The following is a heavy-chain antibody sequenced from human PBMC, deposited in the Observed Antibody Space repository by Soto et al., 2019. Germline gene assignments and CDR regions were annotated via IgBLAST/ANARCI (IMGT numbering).Heavy chain of an antibody. J-gene: IGHJ4*02. Sequence: PSETLSLTCTVSCISFSTSDYYFGGVRLPPGKGLDWIGNIYYSGSTFYNPSLRSRVTLSVDTSKNQFSLRLNSVTVADTAVYFCAGFVVPASRNSDFDYWGQGTLVTVSS. CDR3: AGFVVPASRNSDFDY. CDR1: CISFSTSDYY. D-gene: IGHD2-15*01. V-gene: IGHV4-39*01. CDR2: IYYSGST.